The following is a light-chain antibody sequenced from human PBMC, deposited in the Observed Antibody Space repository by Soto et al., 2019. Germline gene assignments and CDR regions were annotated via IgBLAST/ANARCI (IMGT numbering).Light chain of an antibody. CDR3: QQCYSPPFT. V-gene: IGKV1-39*01. J-gene: IGKJ3*01. Sequence: DIQMTQSPSSLSASVGDRVTITCRASQSISSYLNWYQQKPGKAPKLLIYAASSLQRGVPSTFSGSGSWTDFTLTISSLQPADFATYYCQQCYSPPFTFGPGTTVDIK. CDR1: QSISSY. CDR2: AAS.